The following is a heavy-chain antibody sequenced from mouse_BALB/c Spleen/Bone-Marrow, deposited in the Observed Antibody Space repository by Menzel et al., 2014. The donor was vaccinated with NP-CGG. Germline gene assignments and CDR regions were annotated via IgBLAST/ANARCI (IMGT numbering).Heavy chain of an antibody. J-gene: IGHJ3*01. CDR2: SRNKAKYYTT. V-gene: IGHV7-1*02. CDR1: GFAFSDFY. CDR3: ARDVGYGNYFVY. D-gene: IGHD2-10*02. Sequence: EVQVVESGGGLVQPGDSLRLSCAPSGFAFSDFYMEWVRQPPGKRLEWIAASRNKAKYYTTEYSASVKGRFIVSRDTSQSVLYLQMNAQRAEDTAIYYCARDVGYGNYFVYWGQGTLVTVSA.